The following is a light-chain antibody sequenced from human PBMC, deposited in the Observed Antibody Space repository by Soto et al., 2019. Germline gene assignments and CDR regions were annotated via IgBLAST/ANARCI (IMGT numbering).Light chain of an antibody. CDR1: QGIGVY. Sequence: DIQMTQSPSSVSASLGDRVTITCRASQGIGVYLAWFQQKPGNVPKLLLYAASTLQSGVPSRFSGSGSGTDFTLTISSLQPEDVATYYCQKYNSAPLTFGGGTKVEIK. J-gene: IGKJ4*01. V-gene: IGKV1-27*01. CDR3: QKYNSAPLT. CDR2: AAS.